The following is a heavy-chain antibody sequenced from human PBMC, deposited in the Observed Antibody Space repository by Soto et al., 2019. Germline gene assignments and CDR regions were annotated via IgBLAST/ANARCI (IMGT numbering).Heavy chain of an antibody. J-gene: IGHJ6*02. CDR1: GYTLTELS. Sequence: GASVKVSCKVSGYTLTELSMHWVRQAPGKGLEWMGGFDPEDGETIYAQKFQGRVTMTEDTSTDTAYMELSSLRSEDTAVYYCATDTSPLAAAGPSSGMDVWGQGTTVTVSS. CDR3: ATDTSPLAAAGPSSGMDV. CDR2: FDPEDGET. D-gene: IGHD6-13*01. V-gene: IGHV1-24*01.